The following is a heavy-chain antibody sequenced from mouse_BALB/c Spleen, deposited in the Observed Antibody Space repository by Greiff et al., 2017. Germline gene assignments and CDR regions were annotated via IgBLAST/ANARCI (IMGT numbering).Heavy chain of an antibody. CDR1: GFTFSSYA. CDR3: ARHGELGKGFAY. V-gene: IGHV5-9-3*01. CDR2: ISSGGSYT. D-gene: IGHD4-1*01. J-gene: IGHJ3*01. Sequence: VQLKESGGGLVKPGGSLKLSCAASGFTFSSYAMSWVRQTPEKRLEWVATISSGGSYTYYPDSVKGRFTISRDNAKNTLYLQMSSLRSEDTAMYYCARHGELGKGFAYWGQGTLVTVSA.